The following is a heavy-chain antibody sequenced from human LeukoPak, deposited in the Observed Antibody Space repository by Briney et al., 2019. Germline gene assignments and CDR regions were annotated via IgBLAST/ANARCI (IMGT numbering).Heavy chain of an antibody. CDR2: IDPSDSYT. J-gene: IGHJ6*02. D-gene: IGHD5-12*01. CDR1: GYSFTSYW. V-gene: IGHV5-10-1*01. Sequence: GESLQISCKGSGYSFTSYWISWVRQMPGKGLEWMGRIDPSDSYTNYSPSFQGHVTISADKSISTAYLQWSSLKASDTAMYYCATAVAPYYYYYGMDVWGQGTTVTVSS. CDR3: ATAVAPYYYYYGMDV.